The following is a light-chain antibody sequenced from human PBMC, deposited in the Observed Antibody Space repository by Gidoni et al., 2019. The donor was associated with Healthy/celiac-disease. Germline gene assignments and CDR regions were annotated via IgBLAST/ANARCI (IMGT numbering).Light chain of an antibody. CDR2: GAS. V-gene: IGKV3-15*01. CDR3: QQYNNWPPYT. J-gene: IGKJ2*01. Sequence: EIVMTQSPATLSVSPGERATLSCRASPSVSSNFAWYQQKPGQAPRLLIYGASTRATGIPARFSGSGSGTEFTLTISSLQSEDFAVYYCQQYNNWPPYTFXXXTKLEIK. CDR1: PSVSSN.